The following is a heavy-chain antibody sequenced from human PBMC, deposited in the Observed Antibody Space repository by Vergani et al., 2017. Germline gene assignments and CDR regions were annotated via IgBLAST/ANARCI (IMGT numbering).Heavy chain of an antibody. CDR3: ARDVDY. V-gene: IGHV3-53*01. CDR1: GFTVSSNY. CDR2: IYSGGST. Sequence: EVQLLESGGGLIQPGGSLRLSCAASGFTVSSNYMNWVRQAPGKGLEWVSIIYSGGSTYYADSVKGRLTISRDNSKNTLYLQMNSMRAEDTAVYYCARDVDYWGQGTLVTVSS. J-gene: IGHJ4*02.